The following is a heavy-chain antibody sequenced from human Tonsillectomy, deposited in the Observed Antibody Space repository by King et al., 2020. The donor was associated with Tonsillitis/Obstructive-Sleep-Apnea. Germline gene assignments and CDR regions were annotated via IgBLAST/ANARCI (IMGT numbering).Heavy chain of an antibody. Sequence: VQLVESGGGLVQPGGSLRLSCSASGFNFNRYAMHWVRQAPGKGLEYVSVIISNGRSTYYAYSVKGGFTITSDNSKTTLYFQMRSLSAKDTAVYYCVATAVMRLYAFDILGQGTMVTVSS. CDR3: VATAVMRLYAFDI. CDR2: IISNGRST. V-gene: IGHV3-64*03. D-gene: IGHD2-21*01. CDR1: GFNFNRYA. J-gene: IGHJ3*02.